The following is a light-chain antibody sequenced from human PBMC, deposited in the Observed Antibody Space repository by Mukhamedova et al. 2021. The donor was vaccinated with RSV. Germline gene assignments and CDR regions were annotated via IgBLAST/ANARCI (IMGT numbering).Light chain of an antibody. CDR3: QQYNNWPLT. CDR1: QSVSNN. J-gene: IGKJ4*01. CDR2: GAS. Sequence: RASQSVSNNLAWFQQKPGQAPRLLIYGASTRATGISARFSGSGSGTVFTLTISSLESEDFAVYYCQQYNNWPLTFCGGT. V-gene: IGKV3-15*01.